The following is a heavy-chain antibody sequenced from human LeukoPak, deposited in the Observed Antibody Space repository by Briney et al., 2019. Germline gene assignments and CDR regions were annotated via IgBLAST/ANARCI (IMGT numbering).Heavy chain of an antibody. CDR2: ISWNSDSI. D-gene: IGHD3-16*02. CDR1: GFTFDDYA. J-gene: IGHJ3*02. CDR3: AKDHTPGDLSSDAFDI. V-gene: IGHV3-9*01. Sequence: GGSLRLSCAASGFTFDDYAMHWVRQAPGKGLEWVSGISWNSDSIGYADSVKGRFTISRDNAKNSLHLQLNSLRAEDTALYYCAKDHTPGDLSSDAFDIWGQGTMVTVSS.